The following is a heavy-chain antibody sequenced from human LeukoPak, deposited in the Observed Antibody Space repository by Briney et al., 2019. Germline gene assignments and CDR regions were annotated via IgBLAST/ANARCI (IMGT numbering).Heavy chain of an antibody. Sequence: PGGSLRLSCAASGFTLSNAWMNWVRQAPGKGLEWVGLIKSKTNGETRHYAAPVKGTFTISREDSDNTLYLQMNSLKNEDTAVYYCVTEVSESSPTWGQGTLVTVSS. J-gene: IGHJ4*02. CDR1: GFTLSNAW. D-gene: IGHD1-26*01. V-gene: IGHV3-15*01. CDR3: VTEVSESSPT. CDR2: IKSKTNGETR.